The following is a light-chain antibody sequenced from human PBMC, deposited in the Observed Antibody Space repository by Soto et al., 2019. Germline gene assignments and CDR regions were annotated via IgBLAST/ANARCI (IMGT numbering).Light chain of an antibody. Sequence: SYELTQPPSVSVAPGETAAITCGGNNIGSRSVHWFQQKPGQAPVLVIYYDSDRPSGIPERFSGSNSGNTAALTISRVEAGDEADYYCQVWDSGSDLVVFGGGTKVTVL. CDR3: QVWDSGSDLVV. CDR1: NIGSRS. J-gene: IGLJ2*01. CDR2: YDS. V-gene: IGLV3-21*04.